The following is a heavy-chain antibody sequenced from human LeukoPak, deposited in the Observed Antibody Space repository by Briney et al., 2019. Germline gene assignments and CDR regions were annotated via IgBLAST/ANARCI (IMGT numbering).Heavy chain of an antibody. CDR2: FWYDVINK. Sequence: SGRSLRLSCAASVFTFSRYGMHWVRQAPGKGLEWVANFWYDVINKHYADSVKGRFTISRDSTKNTLYLQMNSLRAEDTAVHYCARDRASGWAYWLDYW. D-gene: IGHD6-19*01. CDR3: ARDRASGWAYWLDY. V-gene: IGHV3-33*08. J-gene: IGHJ5*01. CDR1: VFTFSRYG.